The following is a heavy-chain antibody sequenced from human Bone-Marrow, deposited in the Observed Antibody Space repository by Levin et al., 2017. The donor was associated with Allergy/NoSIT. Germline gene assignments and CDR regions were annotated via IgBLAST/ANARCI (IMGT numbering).Heavy chain of an antibody. CDR2: ISNEDTSEIT. D-gene: IGHD3-16*01. Sequence: PGGSLRLSCRGSGFNFGHYSMSWFRQAPGKGLEWVGFISNEDTSEITQYAASVKGRFTVSKDDSTSIAFLQMNRLRIEDTAIYYCTRDSYGFFPGADTFEYWGQGTLVTVSS. CDR3: TRDSYGFFPGADTFEY. J-gene: IGHJ4*02. V-gene: IGHV3-49*03. CDR1: GFNFGHYS.